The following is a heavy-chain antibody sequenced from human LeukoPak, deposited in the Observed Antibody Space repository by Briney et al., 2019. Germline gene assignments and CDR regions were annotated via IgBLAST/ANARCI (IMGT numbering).Heavy chain of an antibody. CDR1: GITFINYE. J-gene: IGHJ4*02. Sequence: GGSLRLSCAASGITFINYEMNWVRQAPGKGLEWVSYINPGGSNRFYAGSVKGRFTISRDDAKKSVYLQMNSLRAEDTAVYCCASSLSSGWGPVDDYWGQGIMVTVSS. V-gene: IGHV3-48*03. CDR3: ASSLSSGWGPVDDY. CDR2: INPGGSNR. D-gene: IGHD6-19*01.